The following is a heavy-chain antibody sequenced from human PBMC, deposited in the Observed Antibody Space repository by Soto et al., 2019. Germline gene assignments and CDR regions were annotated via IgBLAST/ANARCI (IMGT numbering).Heavy chain of an antibody. CDR2: IRSKAYGGTT. D-gene: IGHD3-22*01. CDR1: GFTFGDYA. CDR3: TGDRYYYDSSGYYYFDY. V-gene: IGHV3-49*05. Sequence: EVQLVESGGGLVKPGRSLRLSCTASGFTFGDYAMSWFRQAPGKGLEWVGFIRSKAYGGTTEYAASVKGRFTISRDDSKSIAYLQMNSLKTEDTAVYYCTGDRYYYDSSGYYYFDYWGQGTLVTVSS. J-gene: IGHJ4*02.